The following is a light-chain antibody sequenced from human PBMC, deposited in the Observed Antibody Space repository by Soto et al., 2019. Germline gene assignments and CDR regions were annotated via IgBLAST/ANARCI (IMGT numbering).Light chain of an antibody. CDR1: ESVSSN. Sequence: EIVLTQSPATLSVSPGERATLSCRASESVSSNLAWYQQKPGQAPRLLIYGAFTRATGIPARFSGSGSGTEFTLTISSLQSEDSAVYYCQQFNSWSSFGQGTRPE. V-gene: IGKV3-15*01. CDR2: GAF. CDR3: QQFNSWSS. J-gene: IGKJ5*01.